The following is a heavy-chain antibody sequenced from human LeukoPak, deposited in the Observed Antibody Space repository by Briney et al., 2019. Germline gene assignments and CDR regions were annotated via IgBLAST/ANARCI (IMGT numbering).Heavy chain of an antibody. Sequence: PGGSLRLSCAASGFTFSDYYMSWIRQAPGKGLEWVSYISSSGSTMYYADSVKGRFTISRDKSKNTLYLQMNSLRAEDTAVYYCARNYAIYCSSADCHSSIDPWGQGTLVTVSS. J-gene: IGHJ5*02. CDR2: ISSSGSTM. CDR3: ARNYAIYCSSADCHSSIDP. V-gene: IGHV3-11*04. CDR1: GFTFSDYY. D-gene: IGHD2-2*01.